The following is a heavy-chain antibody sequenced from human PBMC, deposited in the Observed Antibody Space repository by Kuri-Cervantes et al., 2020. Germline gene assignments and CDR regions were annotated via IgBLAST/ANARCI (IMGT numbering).Heavy chain of an antibody. J-gene: IGHJ2*01. D-gene: IGHD3-3*01. CDR1: GFTFSGYY. Sequence: GESLKISCAASGFTFSGYYMNWIRQAPGKGLEWVSYISSSGSTIYYADSVKGRFTISRDNAKNSLYLQMNSLRAEDTAVYYCARVRMTDYNFWSGGYWYFDLWGRGTLVTVSS. V-gene: IGHV3-11*04. CDR2: ISSSGSTI. CDR3: ARVRMTDYNFWSGGYWYFDL.